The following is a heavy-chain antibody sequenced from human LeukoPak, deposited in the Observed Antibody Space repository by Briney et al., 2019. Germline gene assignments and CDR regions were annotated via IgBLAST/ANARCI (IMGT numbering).Heavy chain of an antibody. D-gene: IGHD6-19*01. CDR2: ISGSGGST. CDR1: GFTFSSYA. V-gene: IGHV3-23*01. J-gene: IGHJ5*02. CDR3: ARGSGSGWYGWFAP. Sequence: GGSLRLSCAASGFTFSSYAMSWVRQAPGKGLEWVSAISGSGGSTYYADSVKGRFTISRDNSKNTLYLQMNSLRAEDTAVYFCARGSGSGWYGWFAPWGQGTLVTVSS.